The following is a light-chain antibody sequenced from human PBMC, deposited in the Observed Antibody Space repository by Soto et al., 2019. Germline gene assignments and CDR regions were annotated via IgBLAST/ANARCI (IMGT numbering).Light chain of an antibody. V-gene: IGLV2-14*01. Sequence: QSALTQPASVSGSPGQSITISCTGTSSDIGSNNYVSWFQQRPGKAPTLIIYEVSNRPSGVSTTFSGSKSGNTASLTISGLLPEDEAEYYCRSYTTTTRLFGGGTQLTVL. CDR2: EVS. J-gene: IGLJ3*02. CDR1: SSDIGSNNY. CDR3: RSYTTTTRL.